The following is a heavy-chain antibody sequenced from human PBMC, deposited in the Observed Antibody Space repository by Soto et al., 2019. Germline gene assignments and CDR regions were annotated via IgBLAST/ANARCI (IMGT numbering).Heavy chain of an antibody. Sequence: VSCKASGYTITRHWMHWVRQAPGQGLEWMGVINPSGDMTTYAQKFQGRVTMTRDTSTSTLYMELSSLRSEDTAVYYCARDNSYDSGGARGWYFDLWGRGTLVTVSS. CDR1: GYTITRHW. D-gene: IGHD3-22*01. V-gene: IGHV1-46*01. CDR2: INPSGDMT. J-gene: IGHJ2*01. CDR3: ARDNSYDSGGARGWYFDL.